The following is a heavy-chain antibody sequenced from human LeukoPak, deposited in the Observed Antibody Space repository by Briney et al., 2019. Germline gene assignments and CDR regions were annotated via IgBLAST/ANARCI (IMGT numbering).Heavy chain of an antibody. Sequence: ASVKVSCKAYGYTFTSYYMHWVRQAPGQGLEWMGIIIPSGGSTSYAQKFQGRVTMTRDTSTSTVYMELSSLRSEDTAVYYCARSSCSGGSCYYLAWFDPWGQGTLVTISS. J-gene: IGHJ5*02. CDR3: ARSSCSGGSCYYLAWFDP. CDR1: GYTFTSYY. D-gene: IGHD2-15*01. CDR2: IIPSGGST. V-gene: IGHV1-46*01.